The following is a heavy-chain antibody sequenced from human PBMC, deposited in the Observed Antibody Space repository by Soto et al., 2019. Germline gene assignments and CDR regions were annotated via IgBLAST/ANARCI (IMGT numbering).Heavy chain of an antibody. CDR1: GGYMSSYY. J-gene: IGHJ4*02. V-gene: IGHV4-59*01. CDR3: ARRWGTYFDF. CDR2: IYYSGST. D-gene: IGHD7-27*01. Sequence: SETLCLTCTVSGGYMSSYYCSWIRQPPGKGLEWIGYIYYSGSTDYDPSLKSRVTISVDTSKKQFSLKLSSVTAADTAVYYCARRWGTYFDFWGQGTLVTVSS.